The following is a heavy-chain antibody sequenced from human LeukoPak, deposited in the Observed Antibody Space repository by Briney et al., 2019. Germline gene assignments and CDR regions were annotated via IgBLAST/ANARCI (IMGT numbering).Heavy chain of an antibody. CDR3: AKVGWIGESNPIDY. CDR1: GFTFSSYA. J-gene: IGHJ4*02. V-gene: IGHV3-23*01. CDR2: TSGSGGST. Sequence: RSAGSLRLSCAASGFTFSSYAMSWVRQAPGKGLEWVSATSGSGGSTYYADSVKGRCTISRDNSKNTLYLQMNSLRAEDTAVYYCAKVGWIGESNPIDYWGQGTLVTVSS. D-gene: IGHD3-10*01.